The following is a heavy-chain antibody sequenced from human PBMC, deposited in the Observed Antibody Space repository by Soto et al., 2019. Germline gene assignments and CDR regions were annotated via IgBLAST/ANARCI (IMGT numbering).Heavy chain of an antibody. CDR1: GYTFTGSS. J-gene: IGHJ3*02. CDR2: INPNNSVT. CDR3: ARVQLELMRDAFDI. D-gene: IGHD1-1*01. V-gene: IGHV1-2*02. Sequence: ASVKVSCKASGYTFTGSSLQWVRQAPGQRLEWMGWINPNNSVTNYAQKFQGRVAMTRDTSISTAYMELSRLTSDDTAVYYCARVQLELMRDAFDIWGQGTMVTVS.